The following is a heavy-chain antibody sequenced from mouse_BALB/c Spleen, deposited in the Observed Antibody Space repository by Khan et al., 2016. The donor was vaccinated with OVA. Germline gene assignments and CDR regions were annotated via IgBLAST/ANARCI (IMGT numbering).Heavy chain of an antibody. D-gene: IGHD2-1*01. CDR2: IYPGSGRT. V-gene: IGHV1-77*01. CDR1: GYTFTDYD. CDR3: AKIFYGSSYSMDY. J-gene: IGHJ4*01. Sequence: QVQLKQSGPELVKPGASVKMSCKASGYTFTDYDIRWVKQRTGQGLEWIGEIYPGSGRTYYNEKFKGKATLTADKSSNTAYMQLSSLTSEDSAVYFCAKIFYGSSYSMDYWGQGTAVTVSS.